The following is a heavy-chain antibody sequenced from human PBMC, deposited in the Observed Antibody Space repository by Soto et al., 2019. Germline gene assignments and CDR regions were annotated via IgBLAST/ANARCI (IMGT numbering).Heavy chain of an antibody. CDR2: ISYDGSNK. CDR1: GFTFSSYG. V-gene: IGHV3-30*18. CDR3: AKENDCRGGSCYGYYYYYCMDV. D-gene: IGHD2-15*01. Sequence: TGGSLRLSCAASGFTFSSYGMHWVRQAPGKGLEWVAVISYDGSNKYYADSVKGRFTISRDNSKNTLYLQMNSLRAEDTAVHYCAKENDCRGGSCYGYYYYYCMDVWGQGTTVTVSS. J-gene: IGHJ6*02.